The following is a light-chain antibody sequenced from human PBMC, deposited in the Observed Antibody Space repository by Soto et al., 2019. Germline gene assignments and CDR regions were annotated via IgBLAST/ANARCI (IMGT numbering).Light chain of an antibody. J-gene: IGKJ1*01. CDR3: QQYNNWPRT. Sequence: EIVLTQSAGTLSLSPGERATLSCRASQSIGGNYLAWYQQKPGRAPRLLIHGASTRATGITDRFSGSVSGTDFTLIISGLEPGDFAVYYCQQYNNWPRTFGQGTKVDIK. CDR1: QSIGGNY. CDR2: GAS. V-gene: IGKV3-20*01.